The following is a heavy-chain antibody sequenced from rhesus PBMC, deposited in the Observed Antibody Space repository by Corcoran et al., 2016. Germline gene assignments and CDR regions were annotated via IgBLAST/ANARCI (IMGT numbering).Heavy chain of an antibody. Sequence: QVQLQESGPGVVKPSETLSLPCTVSGGTISSGSYYLTWTRQPPGKGLEWIGGIYSNSESTNYNPSLKSRVTISKDTSKNQFSLKLSSVNATDTAVYYCARDRGAGTADYWGQGVLVTVSS. CDR2: IYSNSEST. CDR3: ARDRGAGTADY. J-gene: IGHJ4*01. V-gene: IGHV4S12*01. CDR1: GGTISSGSYY. D-gene: IGHD1-1*01.